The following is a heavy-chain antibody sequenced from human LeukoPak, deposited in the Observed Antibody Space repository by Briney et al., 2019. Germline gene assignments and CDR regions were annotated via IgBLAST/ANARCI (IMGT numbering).Heavy chain of an antibody. CDR1: GFTFGDYA. CDR2: IRSKAYGGTT. Sequence: GGSLRLSCTASGFTFGDYAMSWVRQAPGKGLEWVGFIRSKAYGGTTEYAASVKGRFTISRDDSKSIAYLQMNSLRAEDTAVYYCTRDRDGYNFAFDIWGQGTMVTVSS. J-gene: IGHJ3*02. CDR3: TRDRDGYNFAFDI. V-gene: IGHV3-49*04. D-gene: IGHD5-12*01.